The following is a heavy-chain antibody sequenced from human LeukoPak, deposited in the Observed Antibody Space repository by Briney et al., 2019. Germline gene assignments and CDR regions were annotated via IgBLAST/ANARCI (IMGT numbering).Heavy chain of an antibody. V-gene: IGHV3-23*01. D-gene: IGHD3-10*01. J-gene: IGHJ4*02. Sequence: PAGTLRLSCVASGFTFSSHGMNWVRQAPGKGLEWVSAINGRGGSTYYADSVKGRFTISRDNSKNTLFLQMNSLRAEDTAVYYCTKGPMPRGFDHWGQGTLVTVSS. CDR2: INGRGGST. CDR1: GFTFSSHG. CDR3: TKGPMPRGFDH.